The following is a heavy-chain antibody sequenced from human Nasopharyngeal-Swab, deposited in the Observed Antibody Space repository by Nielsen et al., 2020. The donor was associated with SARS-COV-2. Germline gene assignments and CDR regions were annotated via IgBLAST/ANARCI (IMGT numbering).Heavy chain of an antibody. V-gene: IGHV4-39*01. CDR1: TGSIPSSSYY. CDR3: PRHHISYGSGGSCYPIWFDP. CDR2: IYYSGST. D-gene: IGHD2-15*01. J-gene: IGHJ5*02. Sequence: SQTLSLTCTVSTGSIPSSSYYWGRIRQPPGKGLEWIGSIYYSGSTYYNPSLKSRATRSVDTSKTQFSLKLSSVTAADAAVYYYPRHHISYGSGGSCYPIWFDPWGQGTLVTFSS.